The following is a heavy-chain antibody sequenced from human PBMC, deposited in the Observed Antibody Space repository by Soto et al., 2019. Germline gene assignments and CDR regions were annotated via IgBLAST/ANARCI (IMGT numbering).Heavy chain of an antibody. D-gene: IGHD1-26*01. J-gene: IGHJ4*02. CDR2: IYFDGITT. CDR3: ARGGAMGVDY. Sequence: EEQLLESGGGLVQPGGSLRLSCAASGFTFNTHWMHWVRQAPGKGLVWVSRIYFDGITTNYADSVKGRLTVSRDNAKNTVYLHVNTLRDEDTAVYYCARGGAMGVDYWGQGTLVTVSS. CDR1: GFTFNTHW. V-gene: IGHV3-74*02.